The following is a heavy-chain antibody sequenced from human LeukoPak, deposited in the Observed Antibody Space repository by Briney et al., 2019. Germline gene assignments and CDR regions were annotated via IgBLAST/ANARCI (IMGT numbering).Heavy chain of an antibody. CDR1: GYTFTGYY. CDR2: INPNSGGT. V-gene: IGHV1-2*02. J-gene: IGHJ4*02. D-gene: IGHD3-22*01. CDR3: ARDKGSGYYSLYYFDY. Sequence: ASVKVSCKASGYTFTGYYMHWVRQAPGQGLEWMGWINPNSGGTNYAQKFQGRVTVTRDTSISTAYMELSRLRSDDTAVYYCARDKGSGYYSLYYFDYWGQGTLVTVSS.